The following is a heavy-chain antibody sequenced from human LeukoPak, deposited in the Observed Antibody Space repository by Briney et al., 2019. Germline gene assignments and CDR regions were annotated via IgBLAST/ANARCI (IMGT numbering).Heavy chain of an antibody. Sequence: GGSLRLSCAASGFTFSSYAMSWVRQAPGKGLEWVSAISGSGGSTYYADSVKGRFTISRDNSKNSLHLQMNSLRVEDTAVYYCVRDAGSRDWFDPWGQGILVTVSS. CDR3: VRDAGSRDWFDP. CDR1: GFTFSSYA. J-gene: IGHJ5*02. CDR2: ISGSGGST. V-gene: IGHV3-23*01. D-gene: IGHD5-24*01.